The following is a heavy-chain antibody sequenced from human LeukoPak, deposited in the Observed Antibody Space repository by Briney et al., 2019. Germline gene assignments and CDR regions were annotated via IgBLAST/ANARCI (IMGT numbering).Heavy chain of an antibody. V-gene: IGHV1-69*05. CDR2: IIPIFGTA. CDR1: GGTFSSYA. Sequence: SVKVSCKASGGTFSSYAISWVRQAPGQGLAWMGRIIPIFGTANYAQKFQGRVTITTDESTSTAYMELSSLRSEDTAVYYCASTVPVWGSYRYYFDYWGQGTLVTVSS. J-gene: IGHJ4*02. D-gene: IGHD3-16*02. CDR3: ASTVPVWGSYRYYFDY.